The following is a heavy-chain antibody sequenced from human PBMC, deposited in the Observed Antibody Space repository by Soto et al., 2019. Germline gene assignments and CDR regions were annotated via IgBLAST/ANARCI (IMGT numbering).Heavy chain of an antibody. Sequence: GASVKVSCKASGYTFTSYGISWVRQAPGQGLEWMGWISAYNGNTNYAQKLQGRVTMTTDTSTSTAYMELRSLRSDDTAVYYCARSTETSYYYYYGRDVWGQGTTGTVSS. CDR1: GYTFTSYG. CDR3: ARSTETSYYYYYGRDV. D-gene: IGHD1-1*01. V-gene: IGHV1-18*01. CDR2: ISAYNGNT. J-gene: IGHJ6*02.